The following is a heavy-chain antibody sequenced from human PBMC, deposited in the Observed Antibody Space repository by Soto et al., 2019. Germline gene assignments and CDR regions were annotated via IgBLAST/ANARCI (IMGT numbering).Heavy chain of an antibody. J-gene: IGHJ6*02. Sequence: GGSLRLSCAASGFTFSSYGMHWVSQAPGKGLQWVAVISYDGSNKYYADSVKGRFTISSDNSKNTLYLQMNSLRAEDTAVYYCAKDLAPPLGIAVAGTMFDYYYYGMDVWGQGTTVTVSS. CDR2: ISYDGSNK. D-gene: IGHD6-19*01. CDR1: GFTFSSYG. CDR3: AKDLAPPLGIAVAGTMFDYYYYGMDV. V-gene: IGHV3-30*18.